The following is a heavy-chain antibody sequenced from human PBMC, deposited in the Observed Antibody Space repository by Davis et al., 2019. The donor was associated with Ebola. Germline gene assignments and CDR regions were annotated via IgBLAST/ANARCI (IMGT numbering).Heavy chain of an antibody. CDR2: IWNYGNNI. D-gene: IGHD1-26*01. J-gene: IGHJ4*02. Sequence: PGGSLRPSCSASGFTFSTFGLHGVRQAPGKGREWVPVIWNYGNNIYFRESVKGRFTLSRDMSTNTVYLQMDSLRADDTAVYFCARAGGFLELDHFDFWGQGTLVSVSS. CDR3: ARAGGFLELDHFDF. V-gene: IGHV3-33*01. CDR1: GFTFSTFG.